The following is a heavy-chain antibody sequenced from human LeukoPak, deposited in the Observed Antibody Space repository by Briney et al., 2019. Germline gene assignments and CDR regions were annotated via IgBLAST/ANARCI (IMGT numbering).Heavy chain of an antibody. CDR3: AKADGRASHLDH. D-gene: IGHD2-2*01. J-gene: IGHJ4*02. CDR2: TSSSDAGT. Sequence: GGSLRLSCAVSGFPLSSYAMSWVRQAPGKGLEWVSATSSSDAGTYYADSVKGRFTISRDNSKNTLYLQMSSLRAEDTAVYYCAKADGRASHLDHWGQGTLVTVSS. V-gene: IGHV3-23*01. CDR1: GFPLSSYA.